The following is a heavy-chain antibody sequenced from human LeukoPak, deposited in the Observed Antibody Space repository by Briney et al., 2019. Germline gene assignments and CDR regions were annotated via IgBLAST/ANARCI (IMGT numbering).Heavy chain of an antibody. CDR3: ARDLRIGYYYDSSGYYGDAFDI. Sequence: GASVKVSCKASGYTFTSYYMHWVRRAPGQGLEWMGIINPSGGSTSYAQKFQGRVTMTRDMSTSTVYMELSSLRSEDTAVYYCARDLRIGYYYDSSGYYGDAFDIWGQGTMVTVSS. D-gene: IGHD3-22*01. V-gene: IGHV1-46*01. CDR2: INPSGGST. CDR1: GYTFTSYY. J-gene: IGHJ3*02.